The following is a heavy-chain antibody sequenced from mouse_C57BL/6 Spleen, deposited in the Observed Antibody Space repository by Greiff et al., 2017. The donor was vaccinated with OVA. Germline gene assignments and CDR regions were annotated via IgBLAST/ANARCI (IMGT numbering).Heavy chain of an antibody. CDR2: FHPYNDGT. CDR1: GYTFTTYS. D-gene: IGHD1-1*01. J-gene: IGHJ1*03. CDR3: ARRGKYYGSSDCRYFDD. V-gene: IGHV1-47*01. Sequence: VKLQQSGAELVKPGASVKMSCKASGYTFTTYSMEWMKQNPGKSLEWIGNFHPYNDGTKYNEKFKGKATLTVDKSSSTVYLELSRLTSEDSSGYYCARRGKYYGSSDCRYFDDWGTGTTVTVSA.